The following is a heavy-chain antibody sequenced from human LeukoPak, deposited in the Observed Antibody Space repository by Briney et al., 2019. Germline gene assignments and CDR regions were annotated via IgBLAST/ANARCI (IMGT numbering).Heavy chain of an antibody. D-gene: IGHD3-10*01. V-gene: IGHV1-18*04. CDR1: GYTSTSYG. CDR2: ISAYNGNT. J-gene: IGHJ4*02. CDR3: ARDRSILWFGELSDFDY. Sequence: ASVKVSCKASGYTSTSYGISWVRQAPGQGLEWMGWISAYNGNTNYAQKLQGRVTMTTDTSTSTAYMELRSLRSDDTAVYYCARDRSILWFGELSDFDYWGQGTLVTVSS.